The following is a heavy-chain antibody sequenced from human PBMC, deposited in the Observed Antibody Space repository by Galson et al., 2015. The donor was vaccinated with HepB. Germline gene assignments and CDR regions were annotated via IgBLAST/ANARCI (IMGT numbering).Heavy chain of an antibody. Sequence: SVKVSCKASGGTFSRYTISWVRQAPGQGLEWMGGITPLFGTAKYVQRFQGRVTITADESTSTVYMGLSGLRSEDTAVYYCAREGIAAAANPVDYWGQGTLVTVSS. D-gene: IGHD6-13*01. V-gene: IGHV1-69*13. CDR3: AREGIAAAANPVDY. CDR1: GGTFSRYT. J-gene: IGHJ4*02. CDR2: ITPLFGTA.